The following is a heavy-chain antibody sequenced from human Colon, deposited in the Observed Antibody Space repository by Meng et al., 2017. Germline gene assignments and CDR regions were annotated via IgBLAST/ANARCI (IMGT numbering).Heavy chain of an antibody. V-gene: IGHV4-39*01. CDR3: ARPGLLSGSQRAYFDY. Sequence: QVQLQESGPGLVKPAQALALTGTGSGGSVSSSSYAWGWIRQPPGKGLEWIGTIYYGESTYYNPSLQSRVAISVDTSKNQFSLKLRSVTAADTAVYYCARPGLLSGSQRAYFDYWGQGALVTVSS. J-gene: IGHJ4*02. CDR2: IYYGEST. CDR1: GGSVSSSSYA. D-gene: IGHD1-26*01.